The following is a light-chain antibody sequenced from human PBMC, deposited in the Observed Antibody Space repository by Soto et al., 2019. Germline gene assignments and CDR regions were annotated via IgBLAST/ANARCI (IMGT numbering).Light chain of an antibody. CDR3: SSYTSTRSYV. V-gene: IGLV2-14*01. J-gene: IGLJ1*01. CDR1: SSDIGGYNY. CDR2: EVS. Sequence: QAALTQPASVSGSPGQSITISCTGTSSDIGGYNYVSWYQQHPGKAPKLMIYEVSNRPSGVSYRFSGSKSGNTASLTISGLQAEDEADYYCSSYTSTRSYVFGTGTKLTVL.